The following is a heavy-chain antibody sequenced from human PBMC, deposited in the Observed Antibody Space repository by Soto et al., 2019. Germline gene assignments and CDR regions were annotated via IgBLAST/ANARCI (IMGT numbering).Heavy chain of an antibody. CDR2: IVPIVDTS. CDR3: VRVVAIPGYPDN. D-gene: IGHD5-12*01. V-gene: IGHV1-69*12. CDR1: GGTFSSYA. J-gene: IGHJ4*02. Sequence: QVQLVQSGAEVRQPASSVKVSCKTSGGTFSSYAISWVRQGRGQGLEWMGGIVPIVDTSTYAQKFQGRVTMTADESTSTVYMELSSLRTDDTAVYYCVRVVAIPGYPDNWGQGTLVTVSS.